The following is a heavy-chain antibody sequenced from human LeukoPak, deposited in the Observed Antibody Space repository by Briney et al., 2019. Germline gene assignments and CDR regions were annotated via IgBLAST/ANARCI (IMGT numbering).Heavy chain of an antibody. CDR2: MYHSGST. CDR3: ARHRTHSSSHDS. D-gene: IGHD6-13*01. CDR1: GGSISSSSYY. J-gene: IGHJ4*02. V-gene: IGHV4-39*01. Sequence: SETLSLTCTVSGGSISSSSYYWGWIRQPPGKGLGWTGSMYHSGSTYYNPSLRSRVTVSLDTSKNQFSLKLSSVTAADTAVYYCARHRTHSSSHDSRGQGTLVTVSS.